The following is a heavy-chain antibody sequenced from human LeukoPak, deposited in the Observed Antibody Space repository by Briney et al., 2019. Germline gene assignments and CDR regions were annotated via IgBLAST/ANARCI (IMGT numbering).Heavy chain of an antibody. CDR3: AKVKGYSGYAGGIFDY. CDR1: GFTFSSYG. Sequence: GGSLRLSCAASGFTFSSYGMHWVRQAPGKGLEWVAFIRYDGSNKCYADSVKGRFTISRDNSKNTLYLQMNSLRAEDTAVYYCAKVKGYSGYAGGIFDYWGQGTLVTVSS. CDR2: IRYDGSNK. V-gene: IGHV3-30*02. D-gene: IGHD5-12*01. J-gene: IGHJ4*02.